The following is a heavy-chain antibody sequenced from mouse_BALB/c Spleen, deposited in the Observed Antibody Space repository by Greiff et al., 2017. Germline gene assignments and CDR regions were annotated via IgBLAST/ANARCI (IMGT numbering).Heavy chain of an antibody. J-gene: IGHJ3*01. CDR2: INPYNDGT. Sequence: VQLKESGPELVKPGASVKMSCKASGYTFTSHVMHWVKQKPGQGLEWIGNINPYNDGTKYNEKFKGKATLTSDKSSSTAYIELSSLTSEDSAVYYCARGYYGNAWFAYWGQGTLVTVSA. V-gene: IGHV1-14*01. CDR3: ARGYYGNAWFAY. D-gene: IGHD2-1*01. CDR1: GYTFTSHV.